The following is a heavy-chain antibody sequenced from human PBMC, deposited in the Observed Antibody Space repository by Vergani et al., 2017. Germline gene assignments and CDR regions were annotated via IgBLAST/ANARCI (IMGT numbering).Heavy chain of an antibody. Sequence: EVQLVESGGGLIQPGGSLRLSCAVSGFIVSSKYMSWVRQAPGKGLEWVSVIYSGGSTYYADSVKGRVTISRDNSKNTLFLQMNSLRAEDTAVYYCAKDRITMIVSTLGGTGAFDIWGQGRMVTVSS. CDR3: AKDRITMIVSTLGGTGAFDI. CDR1: GFIVSSKY. J-gene: IGHJ3*02. V-gene: IGHV3-53*01. CDR2: IYSGGST. D-gene: IGHD3-22*01.